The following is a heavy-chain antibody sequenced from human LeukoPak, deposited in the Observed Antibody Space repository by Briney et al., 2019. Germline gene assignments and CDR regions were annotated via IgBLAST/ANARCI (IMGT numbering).Heavy chain of an antibody. CDR2: IISTGTI. J-gene: IGHJ5*02. CDR3: ARDLVVVVAATPGWFDP. V-gene: IGHV4-59*01. CDR1: GASISGYY. Sequence: PSETLSLTCTVSGASISGYYWSWIRQPPGKRLEWIGYIISTGTINYNPSLKSRVTISIDTSKNQLSLQLTSVTAADTAVYYCARDLVVVVAATPGWFDPWGQGTLVTVSS. D-gene: IGHD2-15*01.